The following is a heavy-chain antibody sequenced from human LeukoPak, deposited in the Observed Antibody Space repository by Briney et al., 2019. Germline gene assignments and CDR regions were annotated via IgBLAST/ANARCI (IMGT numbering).Heavy chain of an antibody. J-gene: IGHJ6*03. CDR3: ARGGLRYFDWGTKDYYMDV. Sequence: GASVKVSCKASGYTFTSYYMHWVRQAPGQGLEWMGIINPSGGSTSYAQKFQGRVTMTRDMSTSTVYMELSSLRSEDTAVYYCARGGLRYFDWGTKDYYMDVWGKGTTVTVSS. D-gene: IGHD3-9*01. CDR1: GYTFTSYY. V-gene: IGHV1-46*01. CDR2: INPSGGST.